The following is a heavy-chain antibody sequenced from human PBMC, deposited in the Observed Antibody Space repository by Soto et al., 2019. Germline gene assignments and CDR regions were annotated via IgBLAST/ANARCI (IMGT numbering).Heavy chain of an antibody. D-gene: IGHD6-19*01. CDR3: ARDQDSGWYTGPYYYGMDV. V-gene: IGHV1-18*01. Sequence: GASVKVSCKASGYTFTSYGISWVRQAPEQGLEWMGWISAYNGNTNYAQKLQGRVTMTTDTSTSTAYMELRSLRSDDTAVYYCARDQDSGWYTGPYYYGMDVWGQGTTVTVSS. CDR1: GYTFTSYG. J-gene: IGHJ6*02. CDR2: ISAYNGNT.